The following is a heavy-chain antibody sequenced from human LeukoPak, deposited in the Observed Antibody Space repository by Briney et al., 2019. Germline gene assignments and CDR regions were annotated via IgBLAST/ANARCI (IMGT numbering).Heavy chain of an antibody. Sequence: PSETLSLTCTVSGGSISSYYWSWIRQPPGKGLEWIGYIYYSGSTNYNPSLKSRVTISVKTSKNQFSLKLSSVTAEDTAVYYCARGLYTLPPSQLPVYYYYYMDVWGKGTTVTISS. D-gene: IGHD2-2*01. J-gene: IGHJ6*03. CDR3: ARGLYTLPPSQLPVYYYYYMDV. CDR1: GGSISSYY. V-gene: IGHV4-59*01. CDR2: IYYSGST.